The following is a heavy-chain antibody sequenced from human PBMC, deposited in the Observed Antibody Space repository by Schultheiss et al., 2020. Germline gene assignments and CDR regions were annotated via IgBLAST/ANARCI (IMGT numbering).Heavy chain of an antibody. V-gene: IGHV4-61*08. D-gene: IGHD3-22*01. CDR1: GGSISSGGYY. CDR2: IYYSGST. Sequence: SATLSLTCTVSGGSISSGGYYWSWIRQHPGKGLEWIGYIYYSGSTNYNPSLKSRVTISVDTSKNQFSLKLSSVTAADTAVYYCARVRGGGLTMIVVVPVEEGWFDPWGQGTLVTGYS. J-gene: IGHJ5*02. CDR3: ARVRGGGLTMIVVVPVEEGWFDP.